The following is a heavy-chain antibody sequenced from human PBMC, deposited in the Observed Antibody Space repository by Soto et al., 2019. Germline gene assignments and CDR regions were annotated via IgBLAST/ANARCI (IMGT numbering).Heavy chain of an antibody. V-gene: IGHV4-31*03. CDR1: GGSISSGGYY. CDR2: IYYSGST. D-gene: IGHD2-15*01. CDR3: ARVEGCSGGSCYRRAFDI. J-gene: IGHJ3*02. Sequence: QVQLQESGPGLVKPSQTLSLTCTVSGGSISSGGYYWSWIRQHPGKGLEWIGYIYYSGSTYYNPSLKSRVTISVDTSKHQCSLKLSSVTAADTAVYYCARVEGCSGGSCYRRAFDIWGQGTMVTVSS.